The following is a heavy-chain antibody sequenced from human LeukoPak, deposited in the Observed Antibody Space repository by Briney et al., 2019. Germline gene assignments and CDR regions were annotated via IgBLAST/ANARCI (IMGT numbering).Heavy chain of an antibody. CDR2: ILESGSGT. CDR3: EKRFTTAVTPGNGVFDV. J-gene: IGHJ3*01. Sequence: GGSLRLSCAASGFTFSSYAMSWVRQAPGKGLEWVSGILESGSGTYYADSVKGRFTISRDNSKNTLDLQMNSLRAEDTAVYYCEKRFTTAVTPGNGVFDVGGQGTMVTVSS. CDR1: GFTFSSYA. D-gene: IGHD4-17*01. V-gene: IGHV3-23*01.